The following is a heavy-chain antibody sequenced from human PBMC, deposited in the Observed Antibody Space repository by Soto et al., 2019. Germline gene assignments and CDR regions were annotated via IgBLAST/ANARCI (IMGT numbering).Heavy chain of an antibody. D-gene: IGHD3-3*01. CDR1: DDSINSDKYY. V-gene: IGHV4-39*01. CDR2: IYYRGNA. J-gene: IGHJ4*02. CDR3: AGPSLDLRFFD. Sequence: PSETLSLTCSVSDDSINSDKYYWGWIRQPPGKGLEWIGSIYYRGNAYYNPSLQTRVTISLDKSRGQFSLKLNSVTAADTAVYFCAGPSLDLRFFDWGPGTLVTVFS.